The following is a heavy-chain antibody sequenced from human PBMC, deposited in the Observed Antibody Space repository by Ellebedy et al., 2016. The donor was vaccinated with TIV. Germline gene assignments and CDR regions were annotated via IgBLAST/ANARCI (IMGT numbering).Heavy chain of an antibody. J-gene: IGHJ6*02. CDR3: ARALAYYDFWSGYPEPLYYYGMDV. D-gene: IGHD3-3*01. Sequence: MPSETLSLTCTVSGGSISSYYWSWIRQPPGEGLEWIGYIYYSGSTNYNPSLKSRVTISVDTSKNQFSLKLSSVTAADTAVYYCARALAYYDFWSGYPEPLYYYGMDVWGQGTTVTVSS. CDR2: IYYSGST. V-gene: IGHV4-59*01. CDR1: GGSISSYY.